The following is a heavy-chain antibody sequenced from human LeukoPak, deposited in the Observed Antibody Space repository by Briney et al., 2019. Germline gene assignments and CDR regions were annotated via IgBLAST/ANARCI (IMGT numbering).Heavy chain of an antibody. CDR3: AAEFDNEQWLDCDY. V-gene: IGHV4-59*01. CDR2: IHYRGST. CDR1: GGSINGYY. D-gene: IGHD6-19*01. J-gene: IGHJ4*02. Sequence: PSQTLSLTCTVSGGSINGYYWNWIRQAPGKGLEWIGYIHYRGSTNYNPSLKSRVTISADTSENQFSLKLSSVTAADTAVYYCAAEFDNEQWLDCDYWGRGTLVTVSS.